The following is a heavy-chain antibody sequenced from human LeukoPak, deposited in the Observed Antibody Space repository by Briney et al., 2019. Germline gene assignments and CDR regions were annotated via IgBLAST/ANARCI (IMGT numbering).Heavy chain of an antibody. CDR1: GYSFTSYW. Sequence: GESLKISCKGSGYSFTSYWIGWVRQMPGKGLEWMGIIYPGDSDTRYSPSFQGQVTISADKSISTAHLQWSSLKASDTAMYYCARLGANYYDSSGYYSGFDYWGQGTLVTVSS. CDR3: ARLGANYYDSSGYYSGFDY. D-gene: IGHD3-22*01. J-gene: IGHJ4*02. CDR2: IYPGDSDT. V-gene: IGHV5-51*03.